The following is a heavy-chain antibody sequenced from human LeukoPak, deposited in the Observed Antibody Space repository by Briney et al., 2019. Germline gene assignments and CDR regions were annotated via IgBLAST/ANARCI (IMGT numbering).Heavy chain of an antibody. J-gene: IGHJ4*02. D-gene: IGHD6-19*01. CDR1: GYTFTGYY. Sequence: GASVKVSCKASGYTFTGYYMHWVRQAPGQGLEWMGWINPNSGGTNYAQKFQGRVTMTRDTSISTAYMELSRLRSDDTAVYYCASYISGWGYYFDYWGQGTLVTASS. V-gene: IGHV1-2*02. CDR3: ASYISGWGYYFDY. CDR2: INPNSGGT.